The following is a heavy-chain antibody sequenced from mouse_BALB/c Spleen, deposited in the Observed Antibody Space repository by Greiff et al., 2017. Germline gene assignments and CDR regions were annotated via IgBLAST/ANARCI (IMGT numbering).Heavy chain of an antibody. J-gene: IGHJ3*01. V-gene: IGHV5-6-5*01. Sequence: EVQGVESGGGLVKPGGSLKLSCAASGFTFSSYAMSWVRQTPEKRLEWVASISSGGSTYYPDSVKGRFTISRDNARNILYLQMSSLRSEDTAMYYCAREGITPFAYWGQGTLVTVSA. CDR2: ISSGGST. CDR3: AREGITPFAY. CDR1: GFTFSSYA. D-gene: IGHD2-4*01.